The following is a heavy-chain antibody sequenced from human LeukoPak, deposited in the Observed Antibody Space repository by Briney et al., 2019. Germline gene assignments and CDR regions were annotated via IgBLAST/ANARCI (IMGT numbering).Heavy chain of an antibody. J-gene: IGHJ4*02. CDR2: IYYSGST. V-gene: IGHV4-59*01. CDR1: GGSISSYY. CDR3: ARAGGYCSGGSCYPSYYFDY. Sequence: PSETLSLTCTVSGGSISSYYWSWIRQPPGKGLEWIGYIYYSGSTNYNPSLKSRVTISVDTSKNQFSLKLSSVTAADTAVYYCARAGGYCSGGSCYPSYYFDYWGQGTLVTVSS. D-gene: IGHD2-15*01.